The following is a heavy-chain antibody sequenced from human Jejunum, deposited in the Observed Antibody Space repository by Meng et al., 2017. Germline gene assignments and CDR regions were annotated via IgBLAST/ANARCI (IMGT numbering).Heavy chain of an antibody. D-gene: IGHD3-10*01. Sequence: LPRLHVGPGLVKPAPTLWLTLAIAGGRGSSHLVTLNCSRQSPSGGLGWLGRTYYRSKWDNDYAVSVKSRITISADTSKNHFSLQLNSVTTEDTAVYYCARVRGGVFENWGQGTLVTVSS. CDR3: ARVRGGVFEN. J-gene: IGHJ4*02. CDR1: GGRGSSHLVT. CDR2: TYYRSKWDN. V-gene: IGHV6-1*01.